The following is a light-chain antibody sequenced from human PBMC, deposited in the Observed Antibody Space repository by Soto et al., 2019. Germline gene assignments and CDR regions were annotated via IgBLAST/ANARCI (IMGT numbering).Light chain of an antibody. V-gene: IGKV2-28*01. CDR3: MQALQTPLT. J-gene: IGKJ5*01. Sequence: DVVMTQSPLSLPGTLGQPASISCSSSESLLHSNGYNYLDWYLQKPGQSPQLLIYLGSNRASGVPDRFSGSGSGTDFTLRISRVEAEDVGLYYCMQALQTPLTFGQGTRLEIK. CDR1: ESLLHSNGYNY. CDR2: LGS.